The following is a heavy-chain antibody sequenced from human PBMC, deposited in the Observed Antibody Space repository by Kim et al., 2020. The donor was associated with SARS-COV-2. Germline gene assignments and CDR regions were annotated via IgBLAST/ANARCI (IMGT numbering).Heavy chain of an antibody. V-gene: IGHV4-4*07. CDR3: ARGLGATYSFDY. D-gene: IGHD1-26*01. J-gene: IGHJ4*02. Sequence: NYNPSLRSRVTLSVYTPNNQFSLKMNSVTAADTAVYFCARGLGATYSFDYWGQGTLVTVSS.